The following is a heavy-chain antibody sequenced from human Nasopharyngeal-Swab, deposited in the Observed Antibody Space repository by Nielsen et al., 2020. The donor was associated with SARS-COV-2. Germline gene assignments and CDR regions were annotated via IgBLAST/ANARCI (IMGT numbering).Heavy chain of an antibody. V-gene: IGHV4-34*01. Sequence: SETLSLTCAVYGGSFSGYYWSWIRQPPGKGLEWIGEINHSGSTNYNPSLKSRVTISVDRSKNQFSLKLSSVTAADTAVYYCARSKKQQLTLVDYWGQGTLVTVSS. J-gene: IGHJ4*02. CDR3: ARSKKQQLTLVDY. CDR1: GGSFSGYY. D-gene: IGHD6-13*01. CDR2: INHSGST.